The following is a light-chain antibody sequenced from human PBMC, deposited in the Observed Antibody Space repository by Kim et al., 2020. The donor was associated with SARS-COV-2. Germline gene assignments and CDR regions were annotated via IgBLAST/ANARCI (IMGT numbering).Light chain of an antibody. CDR1: VLAKKY. J-gene: IGLJ3*02. Sequence: SPGKTARITCAGDVLAKKYARWFQQKPGQAPVLVIYKDSERPSGIPERFSGSSSGTTVTLTISGAQVEDEADYYCYSAADNNLRVFGGGTQLTVL. CDR3: YSAADNNLRV. CDR2: KDS. V-gene: IGLV3-27*01.